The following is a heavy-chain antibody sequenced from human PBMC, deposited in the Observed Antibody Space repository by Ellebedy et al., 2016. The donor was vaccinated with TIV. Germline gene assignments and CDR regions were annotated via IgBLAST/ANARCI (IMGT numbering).Heavy chain of an antibody. CDR3: ARDWTRGGGYFASWFDP. CDR2: VYHSGHT. V-gene: IGHV4-4*02. Sequence: SQTLSLTCGVSGGSIHSDNYWSWVRQSPGRGLEWIGEVYHSGHTNYNPSLRSRVSISVDKSKSQFSLRLRSMTAADTAVYYCARDWTRGGGYFASWFDPWGQGTPVTVSS. CDR1: GGSIHSDNY. D-gene: IGHD2/OR15-2a*01. J-gene: IGHJ5*02.